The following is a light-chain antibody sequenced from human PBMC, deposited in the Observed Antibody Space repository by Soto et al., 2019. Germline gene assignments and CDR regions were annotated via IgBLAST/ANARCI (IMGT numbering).Light chain of an antibody. CDR2: KAS. CDR3: QQYSSFWT. CDR1: QTISSS. Sequence: DIQMTQSPSTLSASVGDRVTITCRASQTISSSLAWYQQKPGKAPNLLIYKASSLESGVPSRFSGSGSGTEFNLTISRVQPDDFATYYCQQYSSFWTFGQGTKVEIK. J-gene: IGKJ1*01. V-gene: IGKV1-5*03.